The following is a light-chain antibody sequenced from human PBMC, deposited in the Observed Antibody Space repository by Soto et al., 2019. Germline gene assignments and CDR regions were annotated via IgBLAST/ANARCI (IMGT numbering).Light chain of an antibody. CDR1: ESISSW. CDR3: QHYNSYSEA. CDR2: KAS. Sequence: SQMTQSTSTLSASLGDTLTITCRACESISSWLAWYQQKPGKAPKLLIYKASTLKSGVPSRFSGSGSGTEFTLTISSLQPDDFATYYCQHYNSYSEAFGQGTKVDI. J-gene: IGKJ1*01. V-gene: IGKV1-5*03.